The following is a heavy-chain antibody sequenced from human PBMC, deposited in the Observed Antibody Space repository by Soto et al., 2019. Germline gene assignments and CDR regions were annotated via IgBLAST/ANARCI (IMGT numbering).Heavy chain of an antibody. J-gene: IGHJ4*02. Sequence: SETLSLTCTVSGGSFKSGSYSWSWIRQPPGKGLEWIGYVYHTGRTSCNPSLKSRVSISMDTSKNQFSLNLDSVTAADTAVYFCARDFAYFDSWGQGTLVTVSS. D-gene: IGHD3-3*01. CDR2: VYHTGRT. CDR3: ARDFAYFDS. CDR1: GGSFKSGSYS. V-gene: IGHV4-61*01.